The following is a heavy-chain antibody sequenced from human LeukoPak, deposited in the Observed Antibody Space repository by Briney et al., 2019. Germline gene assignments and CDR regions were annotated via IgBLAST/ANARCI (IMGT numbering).Heavy chain of an antibody. Sequence: GASVKASCKASGYDFINYGISWVRQAPGQGLEWMGWRSIYNGNTDYKLQGRVTMTTDTSTNTAYMEVRSLRSDDTAVYYCARGGPFPSSSSSREYYLDYWGQGTLVTVSS. CDR3: ARGGPFPSSSSSREYYLDY. CDR2: RSIYNGNT. J-gene: IGHJ4*02. D-gene: IGHD6-6*01. CDR1: GYDFINYG. V-gene: IGHV1-18*01.